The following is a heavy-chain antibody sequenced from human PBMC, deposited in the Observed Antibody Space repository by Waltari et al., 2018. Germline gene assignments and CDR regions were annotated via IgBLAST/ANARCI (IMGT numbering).Heavy chain of an antibody. D-gene: IGHD1-1*01. CDR3: ASTLHLDGWLDGFDI. Sequence: EEQLVESGGGVIQIGGSLRLSCEGSGFSVSDNYMNWVRQGPGKGLELVSTIDRDGNTYYADSVKGRFATSRGSSRDTVYFEMNSLRPDDTAVYYCASTLHLDGWLDGFDIWGQGTVVTVSS. CDR2: IDRDGNT. J-gene: IGHJ3*02. CDR1: GFSVSDNY. V-gene: IGHV3-53*01.